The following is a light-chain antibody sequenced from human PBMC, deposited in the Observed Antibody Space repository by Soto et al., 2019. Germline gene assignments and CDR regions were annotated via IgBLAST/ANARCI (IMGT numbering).Light chain of an antibody. V-gene: IGKV3-20*01. Sequence: EIVLTQSPGTLSLSPGERATLSCRASQSVSNSYLAWYQQKPGQAPRLLIYGASSRATGIPDRFSGSGSGTDFILTISRVEPEDFAVYSCQQYGSSPLTFGGGTKVEIK. CDR2: GAS. J-gene: IGKJ4*01. CDR3: QQYGSSPLT. CDR1: QSVSNSY.